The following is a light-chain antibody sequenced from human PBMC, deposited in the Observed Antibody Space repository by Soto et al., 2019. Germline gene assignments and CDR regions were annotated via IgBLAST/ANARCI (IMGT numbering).Light chain of an antibody. CDR1: QSVSSSY. V-gene: IGKV3-20*01. CDR2: GAS. Sequence: EIELTQSPGTLSLSPGERATLSCRASQSVSSSYLAWYQQKPGQAPSLLIYGASRMATGIPDRFSGSGSGTDFTLTISRLEPEDFAVYYCQQYDSSLLFTFGPGTKVDIK. J-gene: IGKJ3*01. CDR3: QQYDSSLLFT.